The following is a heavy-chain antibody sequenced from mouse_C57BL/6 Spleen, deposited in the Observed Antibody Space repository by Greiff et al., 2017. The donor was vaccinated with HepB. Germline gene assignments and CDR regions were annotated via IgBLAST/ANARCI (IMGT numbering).Heavy chain of an antibody. D-gene: IGHD2-3*01. CDR3: ARDYDGYTGYFDV. CDR2: IYPRDGST. CDR1: GYTFTSYD. Sequence: VQLQQSGPELVKPGASVKLSCKASGYTFTSYDINWVKQRPGQGLEWIGWIYPRDGSTKYNEKFKGKATLTVDTSSSTAYMELHSLTSEDSAVYFCARDYDGYTGYFDVWGTGTTVTVSS. V-gene: IGHV1-85*01. J-gene: IGHJ1*03.